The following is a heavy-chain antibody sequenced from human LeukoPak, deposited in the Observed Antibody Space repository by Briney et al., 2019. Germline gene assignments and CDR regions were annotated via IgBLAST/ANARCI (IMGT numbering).Heavy chain of an antibody. CDR1: GGTFSSYA. CDR3: ARDSDFWSGYQYNWFDP. J-gene: IGHJ5*02. Sequence: GASVKVSCKASGGTFSSYAISWVRQAPGQGLEWMGRIIPILGIANYAQKFQGRVTITADKSTSTACMELSSLRSEDTAVYYCARDSDFWSGYQYNWFDPWGQGTLVTVSS. D-gene: IGHD3-3*01. CDR2: IIPILGIA. V-gene: IGHV1-69*04.